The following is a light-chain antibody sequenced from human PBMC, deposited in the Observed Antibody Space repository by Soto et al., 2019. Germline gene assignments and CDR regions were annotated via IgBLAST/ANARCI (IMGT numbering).Light chain of an antibody. J-gene: IGKJ4*01. CDR2: GAS. V-gene: IGKV3-15*01. CDR1: QSMGSN. Sequence: DIVMTQSPLSLPVTPGEPASISCRASQSMGSNLAWYQQKPGQTPRLLMYGASIRATGVPARFSGSASGTEFTLTITSLQSEDFAVYYCQHYSDWPLTFGGGTKVDIK. CDR3: QHYSDWPLT.